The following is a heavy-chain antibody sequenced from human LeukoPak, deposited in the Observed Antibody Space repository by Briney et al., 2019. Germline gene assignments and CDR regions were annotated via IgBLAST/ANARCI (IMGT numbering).Heavy chain of an antibody. CDR3: ARAMLDSSGRDY. D-gene: IGHD3-22*01. Sequence: PGGSLRLSCAAFGFTFSSYWMHWVRQAPGKGLVWVSRIDTDGSNTGYADSVKGRFTISRDNAKNTVYLQINSLRAEDTALYYCARAMLDSSGRDYWGQGTLVTVSS. V-gene: IGHV3-74*01. J-gene: IGHJ4*02. CDR1: GFTFSSYW. CDR2: IDTDGSNT.